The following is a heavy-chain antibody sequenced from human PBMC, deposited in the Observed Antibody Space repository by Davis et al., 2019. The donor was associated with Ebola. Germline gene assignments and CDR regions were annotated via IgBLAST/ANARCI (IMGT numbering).Heavy chain of an antibody. V-gene: IGHV5-10-1*01. Sequence: SCKGSGYSFTSYWISWVRQLPGKGLEWMGRLDPSDSYTNYSPSFQGHVTISADKSISTAYLQWSSLKASDTAMYYCARTTVTTYTYYYGMDVWGQGTTVTVSS. D-gene: IGHD4-11*01. CDR2: LDPSDSYT. CDR1: GYSFTSYW. J-gene: IGHJ6*02. CDR3: ARTTVTTYTYYYGMDV.